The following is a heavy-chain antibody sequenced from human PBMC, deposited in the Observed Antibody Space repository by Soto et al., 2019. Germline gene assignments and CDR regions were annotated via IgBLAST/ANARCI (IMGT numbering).Heavy chain of an antibody. CDR3: ARDYYGSGRLNAHNWFDP. CDR1: GYTFTSYG. Sequence: GASVKVSCKASGYTFTSYGISWVRQAPGQGLEWKGWISAYNGNTNYAQKLQGRVTMTTDTSTSIAYMELRSLRSDDTAVFYCARDYYGSGRLNAHNWFDPWGQGTLVTVSS. CDR2: ISAYNGNT. J-gene: IGHJ5*02. D-gene: IGHD3-10*01. V-gene: IGHV1-18*01.